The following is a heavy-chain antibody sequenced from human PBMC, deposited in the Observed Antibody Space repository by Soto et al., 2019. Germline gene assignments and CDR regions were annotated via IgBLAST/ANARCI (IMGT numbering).Heavy chain of an antibody. D-gene: IGHD3-22*01. CDR1: GFTFSSYA. Sequence: QVQLVESGGGMVQPGRSLRLSCAASGFTFSSYAMHWVRQAPGKGQEWVAVISYDGSNKYYADSVKGRFTISRDNSKNTLYLQMNSLRAEDTAVYYCARDNDYYDSGYGMDFW. CDR3: ARDNDYYDSGYGMDF. V-gene: IGHV3-30-3*01. CDR2: ISYDGSNK. J-gene: IGHJ6*01.